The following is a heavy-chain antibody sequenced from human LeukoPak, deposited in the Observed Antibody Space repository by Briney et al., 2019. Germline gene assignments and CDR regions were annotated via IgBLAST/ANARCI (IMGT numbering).Heavy chain of an antibody. CDR2: IIPIFGTA. J-gene: IGHJ6*03. Sequence: SVKVSCKASGGTFSSYAISWVRQAPGQGLEWMGGIIPIFGTANYAQKFQGRVKITTDESTSTAYMELSSLRSEDTAVYYCAREGQYYDFWSGYYTRYYYYMDVWGKGTTVTVSS. D-gene: IGHD3-3*01. CDR1: GGTFSSYA. CDR3: AREGQYYDFWSGYYTRYYYYMDV. V-gene: IGHV1-69*05.